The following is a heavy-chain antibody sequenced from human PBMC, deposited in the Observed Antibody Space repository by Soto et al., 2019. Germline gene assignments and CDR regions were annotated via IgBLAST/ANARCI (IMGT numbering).Heavy chain of an antibody. J-gene: IGHJ4*02. D-gene: IGHD6-19*01. V-gene: IGHV1-2*02. Sequence: ASVKVSFKASGYTFTGYYMHWVRKAPGQGLEWMGWINPNSGGTNYAQKFQGRVTMTRDTSISTAYMELSRLRSDDTAVYYCERPSYSSGWYDYWGQGTLVTVSS. CDR3: ERPSYSSGWYDY. CDR1: GYTFTGYY. CDR2: INPNSGGT.